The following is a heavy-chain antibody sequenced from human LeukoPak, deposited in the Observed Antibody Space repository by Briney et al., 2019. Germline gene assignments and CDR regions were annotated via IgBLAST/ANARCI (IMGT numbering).Heavy chain of an antibody. CDR3: ARRVPSQVITDYFDY. J-gene: IGHJ4*02. Sequence: GGSLRLSCAASGFTFSTYSMNWVRQAPGKGLEWVSFIDSSTRTIFYADSVKGRFTISRDNAKNSLFLQMNSLRAEDTAVYYCARRVPSQVITDYFDYWAREPWSPSPQ. CDR1: GFTFSTYS. V-gene: IGHV3-48*04. CDR2: IDSSTRTI. D-gene: IGHD3-16*01.